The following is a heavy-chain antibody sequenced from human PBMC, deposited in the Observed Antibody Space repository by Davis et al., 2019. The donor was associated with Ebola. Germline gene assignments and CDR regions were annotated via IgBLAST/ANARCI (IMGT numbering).Heavy chain of an antibody. J-gene: IGHJ5*02. D-gene: IGHD6-13*01. Sequence: MPSETLSLTCAVSGGSISSGGYSWSWIRQPPGKGLEWIGYIYHSGSTYYNPSLKSRVTISVDRSKNQFSLKLGSVTAADTAVYYCARGKPFGSSFWFDPWGQGTLVTVSS. CDR3: ARGKPFGSSFWFDP. CDR1: GGSISSGGYS. V-gene: IGHV4-30-2*01. CDR2: IYHSGST.